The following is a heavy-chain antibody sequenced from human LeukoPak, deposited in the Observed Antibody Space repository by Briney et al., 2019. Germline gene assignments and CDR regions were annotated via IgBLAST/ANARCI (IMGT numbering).Heavy chain of an antibody. Sequence: VASVKVSCKASGCTFTSYYMHWVRQAPGQGLEWMGIINPSGGSTSYAQKFQGRVTMTRDMSTSTVYMELSSLRSEDTAVYYCARVRSSGWYVVDYWGQGTLVTVSS. V-gene: IGHV1-46*01. D-gene: IGHD6-19*01. CDR1: GCTFTSYY. CDR2: INPSGGST. J-gene: IGHJ4*02. CDR3: ARVRSSGWYVVDY.